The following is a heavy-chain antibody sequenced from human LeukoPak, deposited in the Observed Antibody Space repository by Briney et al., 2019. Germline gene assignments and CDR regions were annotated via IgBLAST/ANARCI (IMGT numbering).Heavy chain of an antibody. J-gene: IGHJ3*02. CDR1: GFTFSSYS. CDR3: ARSGMDRGDAFDI. CDR2: ISSSSSYI. D-gene: IGHD1-14*01. V-gene: IGHV3-21*01. Sequence: GGSLRLSCAASGFTFSSYSMNWVRQAPGKGLEWVSSISSSSSYIYYADSVKGRFTISRDNAKNSLYLQMNSLRAEDTAVYYCARSGMDRGDAFDIWGQGIMVTVSS.